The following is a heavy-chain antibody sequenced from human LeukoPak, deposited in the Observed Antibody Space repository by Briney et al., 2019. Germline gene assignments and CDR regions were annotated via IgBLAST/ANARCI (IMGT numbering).Heavy chain of an antibody. D-gene: IGHD3-22*01. CDR1: GGSIRSYY. CDR3: ARESWYYDSSGYLYNWFDP. Sequence: PSETLSLTCTVSGGSIRSYYWSWIRQPPGKGVEGIGYIYYSGSTNYNPSLKSRVTISVDTSKNQFSLKLSSVTAADTAVYYCARESWYYDSSGYLYNWFDPWGQGTLVTVSS. CDR2: IYYSGST. J-gene: IGHJ5*02. V-gene: IGHV4-59*01.